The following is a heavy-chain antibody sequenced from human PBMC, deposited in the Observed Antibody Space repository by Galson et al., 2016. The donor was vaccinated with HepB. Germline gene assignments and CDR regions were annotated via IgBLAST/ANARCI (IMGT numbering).Heavy chain of an antibody. V-gene: IGHV3-30*03. CDR2: ISYDGRRI. CDR3: ARAERWGAAGGSFQLDC. D-gene: IGHD6-13*01. Sequence: SLRLSCAVSGFTFSSSWMHWVCQAPGKGLEWVAVISYDGRRIYYAASVKGRLTISRDNSKNTLFLQMNSLRPDDTAVYYCARAERWGAAGGSFQLDCWGQGTLVTVSS. J-gene: IGHJ4*02. CDR1: GFTFSSSW.